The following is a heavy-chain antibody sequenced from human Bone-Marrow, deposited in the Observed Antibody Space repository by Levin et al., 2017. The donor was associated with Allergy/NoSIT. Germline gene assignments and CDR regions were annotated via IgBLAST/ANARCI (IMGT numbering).Heavy chain of an antibody. D-gene: IGHD3-16*01. CDR3: ATVFMFDY. CDR1: GFTFSSYA. V-gene: IGHV3-30*04. J-gene: IGHJ4*02. Sequence: TGGSLRLSCAASGFTFSSYAMHWVRQAPGKGLEWVAVISYDGSNKYYADSVKGRFTISRDNSKNTLYLQMNSLRAEDTAVYYCATVFMFDYWGQGTLVTVSS. CDR2: ISYDGSNK.